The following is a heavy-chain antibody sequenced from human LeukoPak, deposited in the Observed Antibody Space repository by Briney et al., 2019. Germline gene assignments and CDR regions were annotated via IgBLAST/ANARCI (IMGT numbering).Heavy chain of an antibody. CDR3: ARKGPDYYMDV. Sequence: GGSLRLSCAASGFTFSSYSMNWVRQAPGKGLEWVSSISSSSSYIYYADSVKGRFTISRDNAKNSLYLQMNSLRAEDTDVYYCARKGPDYYMDVWGNGTTVTVSS. CDR2: ISSSSSYI. CDR1: GFTFSSYS. J-gene: IGHJ6*03. V-gene: IGHV3-21*01.